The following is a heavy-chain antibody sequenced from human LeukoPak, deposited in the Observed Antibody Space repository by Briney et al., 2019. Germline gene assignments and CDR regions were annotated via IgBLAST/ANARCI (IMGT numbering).Heavy chain of an antibody. CDR1: GFTFSTYW. CDR2: IKDDGSEK. D-gene: IGHD3-22*01. V-gene: IGHV3-7*03. J-gene: IGHJ4*02. Sequence: QAGGSLRLSCAASGFTFSTYWMSWVRQAPGKGLEWAANIKDDGSEKYFVDSVKGRFTISRDNARNPLYLQMNSLRAEDTAVYYCASQGYDSSGYSFDYWGQGTLVTVSS. CDR3: ASQGYDSSGYSFDY.